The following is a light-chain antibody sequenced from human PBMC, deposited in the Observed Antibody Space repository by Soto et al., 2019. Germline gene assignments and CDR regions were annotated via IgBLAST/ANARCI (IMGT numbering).Light chain of an antibody. CDR2: GHN. Sequence: QSVLTQPPSVSGAPGQRVTISCTGSTSNIGAGYEVHWYQQLPGTAPKLLVSGHNIRPSGVPDRFSGFKSGASASLVITGLQAEDEAEYFCQSYDSSLTVVFGGGTKLTVL. J-gene: IGLJ2*01. V-gene: IGLV1-40*01. CDR1: TSNIGAGYE. CDR3: QSYDSSLTVV.